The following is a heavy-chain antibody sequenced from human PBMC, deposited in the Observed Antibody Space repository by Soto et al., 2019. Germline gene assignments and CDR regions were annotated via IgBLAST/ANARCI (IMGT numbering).Heavy chain of an antibody. CDR1: GFTFSSYA. CDR3: AREFNQLLYFRGRQLDP. CDR2: ISYDGSNK. J-gene: IGHJ5*02. V-gene: IGHV3-30-3*01. D-gene: IGHD2-2*02. Sequence: QVQLVESGGGVVQPGRSLRLSCAASGFTFSSYAMHWVRQAPGKGLEWVAVISYDGSNKYYADSVKGRFTISRDNSKNTLYLQMNSLRAEDTAVYYCAREFNQLLYFRGRQLDPWGQGTLVTVSS.